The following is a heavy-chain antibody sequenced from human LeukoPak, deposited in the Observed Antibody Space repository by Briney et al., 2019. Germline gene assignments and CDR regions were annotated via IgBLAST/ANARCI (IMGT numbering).Heavy chain of an antibody. V-gene: IGHV1-18*04. D-gene: IGHD2-15*01. CDR1: GDTFTSYG. CDR2: ISAYKGNT. Sequence: ASVKASCKASGDTFTSYGVSWVRQAPGQGLYWMGWISAYKGNTNYAQKRQGRVTMTTDTSTSTAYMELRSLRSDDTAAYYCAREGSGGSPMEYWGQGTLVTVSS. CDR3: AREGSGGSPMEY. J-gene: IGHJ4*02.